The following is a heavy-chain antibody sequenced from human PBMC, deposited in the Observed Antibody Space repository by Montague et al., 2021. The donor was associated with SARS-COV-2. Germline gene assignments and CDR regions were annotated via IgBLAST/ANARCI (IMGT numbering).Heavy chain of an antibody. J-gene: IGHJ3*02. CDR1: GASISSHY. D-gene: IGHD6-19*01. Sequence: ETRSLTCSVSGASISSHYWSWIRQSPGKGLEWIGYIYYSGTTIYNPSLESRVTISVDTSSNVFSLKLRSVIAADTAIYYCARYEAVADAFDIWGQGTVVTVS. CDR3: ARYEAVADAFDI. V-gene: IGHV4-59*11. CDR2: IYYSGTT.